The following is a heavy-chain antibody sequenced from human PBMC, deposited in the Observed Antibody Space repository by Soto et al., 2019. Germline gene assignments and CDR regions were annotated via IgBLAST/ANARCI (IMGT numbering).Heavy chain of an antibody. CDR2: ISGSGGST. CDR3: ARGYGGKETDS. V-gene: IGHV3-23*01. J-gene: IGHJ4*02. Sequence: LRLSCAASGFTFSSYAMSWVRQAPGKGLEWVSAISGSGGSTYYADSVKGRFTISRDISKNQFSLKLRSVTAADTAVFYCARGYGGKETDSWSQGTLVTVSS. CDR1: GFTFSSYA. D-gene: IGHD4-17*01.